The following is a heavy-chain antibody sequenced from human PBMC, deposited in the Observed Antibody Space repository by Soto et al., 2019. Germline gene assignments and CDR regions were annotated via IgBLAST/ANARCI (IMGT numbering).Heavy chain of an antibody. CDR2: IYSSGST. CDR1: GGSIRGCL. J-gene: IGHJ4*02. D-gene: IGHD2-15*01. Sequence: ANPSLTCPLAGGSIRGCLSTWIRQSAGKGLEWIGRIYSSGSTSYNPSLKSRVTMSVDTSKNQFSLKLTSVTAADTAVYYCARGASWYEVAFWGQGILVTVSS. V-gene: IGHV4-4*07. CDR3: ARGASWYEVAF.